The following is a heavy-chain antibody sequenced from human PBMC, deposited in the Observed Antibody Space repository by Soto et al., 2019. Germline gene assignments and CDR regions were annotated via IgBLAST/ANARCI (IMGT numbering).Heavy chain of an antibody. D-gene: IGHD3-10*01. Sequence: QLQLQESGPGLVKPSETLSLTCTVSGGSIRSSSYYWGWIRQPPGKGLEWIGTIYYSGNTYYNPSIKSRGPLSVDKSKNQFSLRLSSVTAADTAVYYCARQGDYGSGLYYAWYYYNMDVWGQGTAVTVSS. CDR3: ARQGDYGSGLYYAWYYYNMDV. CDR2: IYYSGNT. CDR1: GGSIRSSSYY. V-gene: IGHV4-39*01. J-gene: IGHJ6*02.